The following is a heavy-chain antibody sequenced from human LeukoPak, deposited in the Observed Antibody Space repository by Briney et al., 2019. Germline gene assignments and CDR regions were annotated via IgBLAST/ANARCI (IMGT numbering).Heavy chain of an antibody. CDR3: ARDARACRAGSCSSTRTDYYYYYMDV. D-gene: IGHD2-2*01. CDR1: GYSISSGYY. Sequence: SETLSLTCAVSGYSISSGYYWGWIRQPPGKGLEWIGSIYHSGSTYYNPSLKSRVTISVDTSKNQFSLKLSSVTAADTAVYYCARDARACRAGSCSSTRTDYYYYYMDVWGKGTTVTVSS. J-gene: IGHJ6*03. V-gene: IGHV4-38-2*02. CDR2: IYHSGST.